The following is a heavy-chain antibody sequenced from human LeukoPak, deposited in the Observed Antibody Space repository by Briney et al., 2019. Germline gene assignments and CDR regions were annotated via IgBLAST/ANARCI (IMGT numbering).Heavy chain of an antibody. D-gene: IGHD2-21*02. CDR3: ATQHIVEVTATEFDP. V-gene: IGHV4-61*02. J-gene: IGHJ5*02. CDR1: GGSISSGSYY. Sequence: SQTLSLTCTVSGGSISSGSYYWSWIRQPAGKGLEWIGRIYTSGSTNYNPSLKSRVTISVDTSKNQFSLKLSSVTAADTAVYYCATQHIVEVTATEFDPWGQGTLVTVSS. CDR2: IYTSGST.